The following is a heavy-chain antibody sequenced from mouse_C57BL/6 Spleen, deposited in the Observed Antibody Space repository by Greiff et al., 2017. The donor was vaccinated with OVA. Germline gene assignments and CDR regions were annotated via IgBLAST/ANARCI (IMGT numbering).Heavy chain of an antibody. V-gene: IGHV1-80*01. CDR1: GYAFSSYW. D-gene: IGHD4-1*01. Sequence: QVQLQQSGAELVKPGASVKISCKASGYAFSSYWMNWVNQRPGKGLEWIGQIYPGAGDTNYNGKFKGKATLTADKSSSTAYMQLSSLTSEDSAVDFCARPRPLTGHAMDYWGQGTSVTVSS. J-gene: IGHJ4*01. CDR2: IYPGAGDT. CDR3: ARPRPLTGHAMDY.